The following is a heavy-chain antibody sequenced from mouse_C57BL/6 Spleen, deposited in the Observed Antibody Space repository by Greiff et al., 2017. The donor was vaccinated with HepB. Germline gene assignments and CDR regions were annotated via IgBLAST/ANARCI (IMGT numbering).Heavy chain of an antibody. CDR3: ARSWDYAMDD. D-gene: IGHD4-1*01. CDR2: IYPGSGST. J-gene: IGHJ4*01. V-gene: IGHV1-55*01. Sequence: VQLQQPGAELVKPGASVKMSCKASGYTFTSYWITWVKQRPGQGLEWIGDIYPGSGSTNYNEKFKSKATLTVDTSSSTAYMKLSSLTSEDSAVYYCARSWDYAMDDWGQGTSVTVSS. CDR1: GYTFTSYW.